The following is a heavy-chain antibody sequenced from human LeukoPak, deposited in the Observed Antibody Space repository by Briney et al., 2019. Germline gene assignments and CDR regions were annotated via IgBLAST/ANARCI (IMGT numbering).Heavy chain of an antibody. CDR3: AKVGSTMVRGVLPY. CDR1: GYTLTELS. J-gene: IGHJ4*02. Sequence: GASVKVSCKVSGYTLTELSMHWVRQAPGKGLEWMGGFDPEDGETIYAQKFQGRVTMTEDTSTDTAYMELSSLRSEDTAVYYCAKVGSTMVRGVLPYWGQGTLVTVSS. V-gene: IGHV1-24*01. CDR2: FDPEDGET. D-gene: IGHD3-10*01.